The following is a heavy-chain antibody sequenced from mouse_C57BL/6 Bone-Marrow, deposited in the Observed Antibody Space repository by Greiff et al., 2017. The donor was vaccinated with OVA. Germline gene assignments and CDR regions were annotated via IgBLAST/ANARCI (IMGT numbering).Heavy chain of an antibody. J-gene: IGHJ2*01. V-gene: IGHV1-19*01. Sequence: VQLKQSGPVLVKPGASVKMSCKASGYTFTDYYMNWVKQSHGKSLEWIGVINPYNGGTSYNQKFKGKATLTVDKSSSTAYMELNSLTSEDSAVYYCARRSPYYGSSPDYWGQGTTLTVSS. D-gene: IGHD1-1*01. CDR1: GYTFTDYY. CDR2: INPYNGGT. CDR3: ARRSPYYGSSPDY.